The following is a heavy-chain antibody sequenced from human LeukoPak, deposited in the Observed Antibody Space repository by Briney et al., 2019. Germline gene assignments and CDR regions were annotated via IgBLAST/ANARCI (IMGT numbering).Heavy chain of an antibody. CDR1: GFTFSTYW. D-gene: IGHD3-16*01. CDR3: AKDDDWGRFNH. Sequence: GGSLRLSCAASGFTFSTYWMHWVRQVPGKGLVWVSRINSDESSTSYADSVKGRFTISRDNAKNTVSLQLNNLRAEDTAMYYCAKDDDWGRFNHWGQGTLVTVSS. J-gene: IGHJ1*01. CDR2: INSDESST. V-gene: IGHV3-74*01.